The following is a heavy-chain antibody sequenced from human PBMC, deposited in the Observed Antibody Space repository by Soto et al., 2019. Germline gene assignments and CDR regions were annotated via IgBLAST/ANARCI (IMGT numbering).Heavy chain of an antibody. CDR2: ISYDGSNK. Sequence: QVQLVESGGGVVQPGRSLRLSCAASGFTFSSYAMHWVRQAPGKGLEWVAVISYDGSNKYYADSVKGRFTISRDNSKNKLYLLMNSLRAEDTAVYYCARDGLGGMDVWGQGTMVTVSS. CDR3: ARDGLGGMDV. CDR1: GFTFSSYA. V-gene: IGHV3-30-3*01. J-gene: IGHJ6*02. D-gene: IGHD3-16*01.